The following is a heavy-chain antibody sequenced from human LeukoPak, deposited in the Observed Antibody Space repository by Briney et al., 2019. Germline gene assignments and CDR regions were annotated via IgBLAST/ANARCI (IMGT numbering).Heavy chain of an antibody. CDR3: AFGASNWDQFDY. Sequence: PGESLQISCKGSGYTFTNHWIAWVRQMPGKGLEWMGIIYPADSDTRYSPSFQGQVTISADKSVRTAYLQWSSLKASDTAMYYCAFGASNWDQFDYWGQGTLVTVSS. CDR1: GYTFTNHW. CDR2: IYPADSDT. V-gene: IGHV5-51*01. D-gene: IGHD7-27*01. J-gene: IGHJ4*02.